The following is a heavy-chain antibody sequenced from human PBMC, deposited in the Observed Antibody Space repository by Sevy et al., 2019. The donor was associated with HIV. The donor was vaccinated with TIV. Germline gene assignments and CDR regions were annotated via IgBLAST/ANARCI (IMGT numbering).Heavy chain of an antibody. CDR3: ARGLSYSYAKRGDWVNWYLDV. V-gene: IGHV1-8*01. J-gene: IGHJ2*01. CDR1: GYTFDSHD. D-gene: IGHD2-21*01. Sequence: ASVKVSCKAPGYTFDSHDINWIRQAPGQGLEWMGWMNPNSGNTGYAQRFQGRVTMTRTTSTSTAYMELSGLRSEDTALYYCARGLSYSYAKRGDWVNWYLDVWGRGTLVTVSS. CDR2: MNPNSGNT.